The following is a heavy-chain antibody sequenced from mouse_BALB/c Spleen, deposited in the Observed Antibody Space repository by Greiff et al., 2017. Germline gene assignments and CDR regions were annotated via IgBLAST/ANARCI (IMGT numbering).Heavy chain of an antibody. J-gene: IGHJ2*01. Sequence: EVKLMESGPGLVKPSQSLSLTCTVTGYSITSDYAWNWIRQFPGNKLEWMGYISYSGSTSYNPSLKSRISITRDTSKNQFFLQLNSVTTEDTATYYCARKVTLRKNYFDYWGQGTTLTVSS. CDR2: ISYSGST. CDR1: GYSITSDYA. V-gene: IGHV3-2*02. D-gene: IGHD1-3*01. CDR3: ARKVTLRKNYFDY.